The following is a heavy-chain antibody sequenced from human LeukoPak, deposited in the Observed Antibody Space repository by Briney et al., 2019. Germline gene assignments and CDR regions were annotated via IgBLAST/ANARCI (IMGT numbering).Heavy chain of an antibody. J-gene: IGHJ4*02. D-gene: IGHD5-18*01. CDR1: GGSISSGDYY. Sequence: PSETLSLTCTVSGGSISSGDYYWSWIRQPPGKGLEWIGYICYSGSTYYNPSLKSRVTISVDTSKNQFSLKLSSVTAADTAVYYCARDSGPYGYYSFDYWGQGTLVTVSS. V-gene: IGHV4-30-4*01. CDR2: ICYSGST. CDR3: ARDSGPYGYYSFDY.